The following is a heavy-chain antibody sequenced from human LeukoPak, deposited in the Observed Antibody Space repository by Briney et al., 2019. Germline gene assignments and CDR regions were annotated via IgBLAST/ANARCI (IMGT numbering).Heavy chain of an antibody. CDR3: ARDRDHYGSGSYYVGWFDP. Sequence: PSETLSLTCTVSGGSISSYYWSWIRQPPGKGLEWIGYIYYSGSTNYNPSLKSRVTISVDTSKNQFSLKLSSVTAADTAVYYCARDRDHYGSGSYYVGWFDPWGQGTLVTASS. CDR2: IYYSGST. V-gene: IGHV4-59*01. CDR1: GGSISSYY. D-gene: IGHD3-10*01. J-gene: IGHJ5*02.